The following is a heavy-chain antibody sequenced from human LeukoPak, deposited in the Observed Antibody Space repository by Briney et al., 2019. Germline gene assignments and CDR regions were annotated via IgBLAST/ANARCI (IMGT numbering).Heavy chain of an antibody. V-gene: IGHV3-7*04. D-gene: IGHD1-26*01. J-gene: IGHJ4*02. CDR1: GFTFTNYW. CDR3: ARDRGYSGSYFDN. CDR2: IKQDGSEK. Sequence: PGGSLRLSCAASGFTFTNYWMTWVRQAPGKGLEWVANIKQDGSEKYYVDSVKGRFTISRDSAKNSLYLQMSSLRAEDTAVYYCARDRGYSGSYFDNWGQGTLVTVSS.